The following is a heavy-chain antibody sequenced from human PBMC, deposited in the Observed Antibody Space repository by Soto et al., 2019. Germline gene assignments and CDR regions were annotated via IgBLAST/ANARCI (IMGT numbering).Heavy chain of an antibody. J-gene: IGHJ4*02. CDR1: GFTFSSYA. V-gene: IGHV3-23*01. CDR2: ISGSGGST. Sequence: GGSLRLSCAASGFTFSSYAMSWVRQYPGKGLEWVSAISGSGGSTYYADSVKGRFTISRDNSKNTLYLQMNSLRAEDTAVYYCAKRAYYYDSSGYYSRGLLDYWGQGTLVTVSS. D-gene: IGHD3-22*01. CDR3: AKRAYYYDSSGYYSRGLLDY.